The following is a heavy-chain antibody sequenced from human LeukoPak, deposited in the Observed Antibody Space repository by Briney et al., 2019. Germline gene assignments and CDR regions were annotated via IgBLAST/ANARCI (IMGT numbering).Heavy chain of an antibody. CDR3: ARTYYSPGYYFDY. V-gene: IGHV3-30-3*01. D-gene: IGHD3-10*01. Sequence: GRSLRLSCAASGFTFSSYAMHRVRQAPGKGLEWVAVISYDGSNKYYADSVKGRFTISRDNSKNTLYLQMNSLRAEDTAVYYCARTYYSPGYYFDYWGQGTLVTVSS. CDR2: ISYDGSNK. CDR1: GFTFSSYA. J-gene: IGHJ4*02.